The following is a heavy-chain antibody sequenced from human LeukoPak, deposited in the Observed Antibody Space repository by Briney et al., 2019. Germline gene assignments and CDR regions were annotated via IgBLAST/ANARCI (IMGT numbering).Heavy chain of an antibody. CDR2: IIPIFGTA. V-gene: IGHV1-69*13. J-gene: IGHJ4*02. Sequence: SVEVSCKASGGTFSSYAISWVRQAPGQGLEWMGGIIPIFGTANYAQKFQGRVTITADESTSTAYMELSSLRSEDTAVYYCATNYYDSSGPDYWGQGTLVTVSP. D-gene: IGHD3-22*01. CDR1: GGTFSSYA. CDR3: ATNYYDSSGPDY.